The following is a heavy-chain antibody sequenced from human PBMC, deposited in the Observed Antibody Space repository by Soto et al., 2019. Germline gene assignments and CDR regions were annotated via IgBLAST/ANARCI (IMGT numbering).Heavy chain of an antibody. CDR2: TGNRANSYTT. CDR3: TRGYSSVSIYAFDI. D-gene: IGHD2-21*01. V-gene: IGHV3-72*01. CDR1: GSTFSDHY. J-gene: IGHJ3*02. Sequence: EVQLVESGGGLVQPGGSLRLSCVASGSTFSDHYMDWVRQAPGKGLESVGRTGNRANSYTTEYAASVKGRFSISRDDSKNSVYLQMNSLKAEDTAVYHCTRGYSSVSIYAFDIWGQGTMVTVSA.